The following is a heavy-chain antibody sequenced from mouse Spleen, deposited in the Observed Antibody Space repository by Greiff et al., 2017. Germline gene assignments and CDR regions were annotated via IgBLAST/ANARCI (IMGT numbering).Heavy chain of an antibody. CDR2: IDPSDSYT. J-gene: IGHJ4*01. D-gene: IGHD1-1*01. V-gene: IGHV1-59*01. Sequence: VQLQQSGAELVRPGTSVKLSCKASGYTFTSYWMHWVKQRPGQGLEWIGVIDPSDSYTNYNQKFKGKATLTVDTSSSTAYMQLSSLTSEDSAVYYCARSYYGSSLYYAMDYWGQGTSVTVSS. CDR1: GYTFTSYW. CDR3: ARSYYGSSLYYAMDY.